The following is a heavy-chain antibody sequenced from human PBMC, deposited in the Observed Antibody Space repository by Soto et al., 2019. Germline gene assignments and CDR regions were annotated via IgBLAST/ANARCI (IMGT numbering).Heavy chain of an antibody. V-gene: IGHV3-23*01. CDR2: ISGSGGST. J-gene: IGHJ4*02. CDR1: GFTFSSYA. Sequence: EVQLLESGGGLVQPGGSLRLSCAASGFTFSSYAMSWVRQAPGKGLEWVPAISGSGGSTYYADSVKGRFTISRDNSKNTLYLQMNSLRAEDTAVYYCAKVTGYCTNGVCYLDYWGQGTLVTVSS. CDR3: AKVTGYCTNGVCYLDY. D-gene: IGHD2-8*01.